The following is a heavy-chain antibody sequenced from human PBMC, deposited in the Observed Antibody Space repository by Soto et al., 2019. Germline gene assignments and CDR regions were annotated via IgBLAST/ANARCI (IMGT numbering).Heavy chain of an antibody. V-gene: IGHV4-34*01. CDR2: INHSGST. D-gene: IGHD5-18*01. J-gene: IGHJ6*02. Sequence: TLSLTCAVYGGSFSGYYWSWIRQPPGKGLEWIGEINHSGSTNYNPSLKSRVTISVDKSKNQFSLKLSSVTAADTAVYYCARDPGTAMVGGFYYYGMDVWGQGTTVTVSS. CDR1: GGSFSGYY. CDR3: ARDPGTAMVGGFYYYGMDV.